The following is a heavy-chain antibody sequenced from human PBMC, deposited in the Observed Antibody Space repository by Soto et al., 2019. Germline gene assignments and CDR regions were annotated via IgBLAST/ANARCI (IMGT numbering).Heavy chain of an antibody. Sequence: PGGSLRLSCAASGFTFTSHAMHWVRQTPGKGLEWVAAISYDEIGKKYASSVKSRFTVSRDNVKNTLSLQMNSLRPEDTAVYYCAKDSGYQLPDNYFYYGLDVWGQGTTVTVSS. D-gene: IGHD2-2*01. V-gene: IGHV3-30*18. CDR3: AKDSGYQLPDNYFYYGLDV. CDR1: GFTFTSHA. J-gene: IGHJ6*02. CDR2: ISYDEIGK.